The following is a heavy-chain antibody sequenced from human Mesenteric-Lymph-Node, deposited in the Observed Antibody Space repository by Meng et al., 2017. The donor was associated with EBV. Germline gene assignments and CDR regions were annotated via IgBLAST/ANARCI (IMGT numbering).Heavy chain of an antibody. CDR1: RGPLINYG. Sequence: VEMVCSAVEVKRPGSSVEVPSKAARGPLINYGINWMRQAPGQGLEWRVGIIFIFNTVNYAQKLQGRVTITADESTTTAYMELSSLKSEDTAVYFCANVGYGAREFFDSWGQGTLVTVSS. CDR3: ANVGYGAREFFDS. V-gene: IGHV1-69*01. J-gene: IGHJ4*02. D-gene: IGHD4/OR15-4a*01. CDR2: IIFIFNTV.